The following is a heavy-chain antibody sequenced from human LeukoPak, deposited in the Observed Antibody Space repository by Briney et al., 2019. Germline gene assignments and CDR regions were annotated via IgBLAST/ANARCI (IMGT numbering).Heavy chain of an antibody. V-gene: IGHV3-30*04. CDR1: GFTFSTYA. Sequence: GGSLRLSCAASGFTFSTYAMHWVRQAPGKVLEWVAVISYDGSSKYYADSVKGRFTISRDNSKNTLYLQMNSLRAEDTAVYYCARARSSYGYGDAFDIWGQGTMVTVSS. CDR3: ARARSSYGYGDAFDI. D-gene: IGHD5-18*01. J-gene: IGHJ3*02. CDR2: ISYDGSSK.